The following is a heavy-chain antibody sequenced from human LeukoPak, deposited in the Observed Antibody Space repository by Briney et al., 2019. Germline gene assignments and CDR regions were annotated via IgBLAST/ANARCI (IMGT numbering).Heavy chain of an antibody. CDR2: IYYSGST. V-gene: IGHV4-59*08. D-gene: IGHD4-23*01. CDR3: ASHSRDGGPRYFDL. J-gene: IGHJ2*01. CDR1: GGSISSYY. Sequence: PSETLSLTCTVSGGSISSYYWSWIRQPPGKGLEWIGYIYYSGSTNYNPSLKSRVTISVDTSKNQFSLKLSSVTAADTAVYYCASHSRDGGPRYFDLWGRGTLVTVSS.